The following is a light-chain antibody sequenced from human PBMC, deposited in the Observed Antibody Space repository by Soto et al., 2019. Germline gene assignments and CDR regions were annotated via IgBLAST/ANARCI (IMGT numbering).Light chain of an antibody. J-gene: IGKJ3*01. CDR2: GAS. CDR1: QSVNSN. CDR3: QQYNNWPT. V-gene: IGKV3-15*01. Sequence: EIVMTQSPATLSVSPGERATLSCRASQSVNSNLAWYQQKPGQAPRLLIYGASTRATGIPARFSGGWSGTEFTLTISSLQSEDFEVYYCQQYNNWPTFGPGTKVDIK.